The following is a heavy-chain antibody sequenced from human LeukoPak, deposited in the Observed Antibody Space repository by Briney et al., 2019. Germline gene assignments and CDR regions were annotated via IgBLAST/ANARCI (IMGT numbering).Heavy chain of an antibody. CDR1: GGTFSSYA. V-gene: IGHV1-69*10. J-gene: IGHJ4*02. D-gene: IGHD3-22*01. Sequence: ASVTVSCKASGGTFSSYAISWVRQAPGQGLEWMGRIIPILGIANYAQKFQGRVTITADKSTSTAYMELSSLRSEDTAVYYCARGYYYDSSGYSFDYWGQGTLVTVSS. CDR2: IIPILGIA. CDR3: ARGYYYDSSGYSFDY.